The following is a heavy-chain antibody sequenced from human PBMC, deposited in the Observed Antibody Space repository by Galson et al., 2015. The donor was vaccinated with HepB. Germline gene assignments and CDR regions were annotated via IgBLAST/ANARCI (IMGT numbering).Heavy chain of an antibody. CDR2: TYYRAKWYN. CDR1: GDSVSSNSAA. D-gene: IGHD5-12*01. Sequence: CAISGDSVSSNSAAWNWIRQSPSRGLEWLGRTYYRAKWYNDYAVSVKSRITISPDTSKNQFSLQLNSVTPEDTAVYYCARDDVSRGDDAFDIWGQGTMVTVSS. J-gene: IGHJ3*02. CDR3: ARDDVSRGDDAFDI. V-gene: IGHV6-1*01.